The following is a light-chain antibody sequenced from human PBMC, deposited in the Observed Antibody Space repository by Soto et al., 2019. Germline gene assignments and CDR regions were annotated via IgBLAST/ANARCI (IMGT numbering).Light chain of an antibody. CDR1: SSNIGAGYD. CDR3: QSYDSSPSGYV. CDR2: TNN. Sequence: QSVLTQPPSVSGAPGRRVTISCTGSSSNIGAGYDVHWYQQLPGTSPKLLIYTNNKRPSGVPDRFSGSKSGTSASLAITGLQADDEADYYCQSYDSSPSGYVFGTGTKVTVL. J-gene: IGLJ1*01. V-gene: IGLV1-40*01.